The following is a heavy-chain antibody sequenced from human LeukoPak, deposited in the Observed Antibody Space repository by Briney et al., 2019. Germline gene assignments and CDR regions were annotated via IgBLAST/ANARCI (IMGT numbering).Heavy chain of an antibody. CDR1: GFTFSSYA. CDR2: ISSSSSYT. J-gene: IGHJ6*02. Sequence: KTGGSLRLSCAASGFTFSSYAMSWVRQAPGKGLEWVSYISSSSSYTNYADSVKGRFTISRDNAKNSLYLQMNSLRAEDTAVYYCFRPPLGYSNQPLNYGMDVWGQGTTVTVSS. CDR3: FRPPLGYSNQPLNYGMDV. V-gene: IGHV3-21*05. D-gene: IGHD4-11*01.